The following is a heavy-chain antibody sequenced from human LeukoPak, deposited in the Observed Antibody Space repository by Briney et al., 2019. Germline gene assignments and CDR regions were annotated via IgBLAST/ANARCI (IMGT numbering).Heavy chain of an antibody. CDR3: ARDYDYGDYPGY. D-gene: IGHD4-17*01. CDR2: IRSKAYGGTT. V-gene: IGHV3-49*04. Sequence: GGSLRLSCTASGFTFGDYAMSWVRQAPGKGLEWVGFIRSKAYGGTTEYAASVKGRFTISRDDSKSIAYLQMNSLRAEDTALYYCARDYDYGDYPGYWGQGTLVTVSS. CDR1: GFTFGDYA. J-gene: IGHJ4*02.